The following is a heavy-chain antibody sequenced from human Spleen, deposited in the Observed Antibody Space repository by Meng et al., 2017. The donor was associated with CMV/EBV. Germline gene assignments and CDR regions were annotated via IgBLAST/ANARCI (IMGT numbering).Heavy chain of an antibody. D-gene: IGHD3-22*01. CDR3: AKRGTYYYDSSGYHDFDY. J-gene: IGHJ4*02. CDR1: SVSSYDYS. Sequence: SVSSYDYSWNWIRQPPGKGLEWIGHIYYSENTNYNPSLRSRVTISVDTSRNQFSLRLTSVTAADTAMYYCAKRGTYYYDSSGYHDFDYWGQGTLVTVSS. V-gene: IGHV4-61*08. CDR2: IYYSENT.